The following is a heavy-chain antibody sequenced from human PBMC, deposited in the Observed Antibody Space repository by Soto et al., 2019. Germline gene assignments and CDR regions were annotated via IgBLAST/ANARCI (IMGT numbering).Heavy chain of an antibody. CDR2: TYYRSRWYS. Sequence: PSQTLSLTCVGSGDTVSSNSVAWNWVRQPPSRGLEWLGRTYYRSRWYSDCAVSVRSRIDINADTSKNQVSLQLNSVTPEDTAVYYCARSEEDSDYYYYGMDVWGQGTTVTVSS. D-gene: IGHD2-15*01. CDR3: ARSEEDSDYYYYGMDV. V-gene: IGHV6-1*01. CDR1: GDTVSSNSVA. J-gene: IGHJ6*02.